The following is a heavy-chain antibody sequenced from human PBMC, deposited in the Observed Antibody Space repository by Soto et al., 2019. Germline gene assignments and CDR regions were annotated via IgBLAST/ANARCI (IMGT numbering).Heavy chain of an antibody. CDR1: GYTFTSYY. V-gene: IGHV1-46*01. CDR2: INPSGGST. D-gene: IGHD1-1*01. CDR3: ARGDRDWNDVFWFDP. Sequence: RASVKVSCKASGYTFTSYYMHWVRQAPGQGLEWMGIINPSGGSTSYAQKFQGRVTMTRDTSTSTVYMELSSLRSEDTAVYYCARGDRDWNDVFWFDPWGQGTLVTVSS. J-gene: IGHJ5*02.